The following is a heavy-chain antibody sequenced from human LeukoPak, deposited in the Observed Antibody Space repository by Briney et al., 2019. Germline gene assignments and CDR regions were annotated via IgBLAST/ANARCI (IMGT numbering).Heavy chain of an antibody. J-gene: IGHJ3*02. CDR1: GFSFSGYA. D-gene: IGHD2-21*01. V-gene: IGHV3-23*01. Sequence: GGSLRLSCAASGFSFSGYAMSWVRQAPGKGLEWVSSVNSRSDNIHYADSVKGRFTISSDSSKHTLYLQMNRLRAGGTAVYYFPKVSRWGSAVTFDTFDIWGQGTMVSVSS. CDR3: PKVSRWGSAVTFDTFDI. CDR2: VNSRSDNI.